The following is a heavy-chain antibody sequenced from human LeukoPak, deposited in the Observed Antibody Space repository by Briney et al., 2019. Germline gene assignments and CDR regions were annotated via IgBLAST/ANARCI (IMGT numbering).Heavy chain of an antibody. Sequence: ASVKVSCKXSGYTFTSYGISWVRQAPGQGLEWMGWISAYNGNTNYAQKLQGRVTMTTDTSTSTAYMELRSLRSDDTAVYYCARDIGYDSSGYLFDYWGQGTLVTVSS. J-gene: IGHJ4*02. V-gene: IGHV1-18*01. D-gene: IGHD3-22*01. CDR2: ISAYNGNT. CDR3: ARDIGYDSSGYLFDY. CDR1: GYTFTSYG.